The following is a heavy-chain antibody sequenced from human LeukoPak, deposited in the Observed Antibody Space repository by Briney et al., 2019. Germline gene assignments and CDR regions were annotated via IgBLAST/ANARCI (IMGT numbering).Heavy chain of an antibody. CDR2: ISSNGGST. D-gene: IGHD4-17*01. Sequence: GGSLRLSCAASGFTFSSYAMHWVRQAPGKGLEYVSAISSNGGSTYYANSVKGRFTISRDNSKNTLYLQMGSLRAEDMAVYYRARESTTVTTRKSYYFDYWGQGTLVTVSS. CDR3: ARESTTVTTRKSYYFDY. V-gene: IGHV3-64*01. CDR1: GFTFSSYA. J-gene: IGHJ4*02.